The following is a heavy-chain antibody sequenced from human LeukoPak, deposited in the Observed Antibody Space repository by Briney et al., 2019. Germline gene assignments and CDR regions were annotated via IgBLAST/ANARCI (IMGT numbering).Heavy chain of an antibody. Sequence: PSETLSLTCTVSGGSISSYYWSWLRQPPGKGLEWIGSIYRSGSTFYNPSLKSRVTISLDTYKNHFSLKLRSVTAADTAVYFCARGTFGYYIDVWGKGTTVTVSS. J-gene: IGHJ6*03. CDR1: GGSISSYY. V-gene: IGHV4-38-2*02. CDR2: IYRSGST. D-gene: IGHD1-14*01. CDR3: ARGTFGYYIDV.